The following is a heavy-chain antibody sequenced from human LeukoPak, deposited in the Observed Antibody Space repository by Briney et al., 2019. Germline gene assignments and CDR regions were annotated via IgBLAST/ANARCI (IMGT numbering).Heavy chain of an antibody. D-gene: IGHD3-3*02. V-gene: IGHV3-15*01. CDR2: IKTITEGGTT. CDR3: TTLPISDSRAFDI. J-gene: IGHJ3*02. CDR1: GFTFSNAW. Sequence: GGSLRLSCAASGFTFSNAWMNWFRQAPGKGLEWVGRIKTITEGGTTDYAAPVKDRFTISRDDSENTLYLQMDSLQTEDTAVYYCTTLPISDSRAFDIWGQGTMVTVSS.